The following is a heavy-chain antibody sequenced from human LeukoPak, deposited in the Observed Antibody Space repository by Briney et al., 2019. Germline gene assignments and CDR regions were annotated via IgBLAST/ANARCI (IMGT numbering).Heavy chain of an antibody. CDR1: GYTFTSYA. D-gene: IGHD1-1*01. CDR2: INAGNGNT. V-gene: IGHV1-3*01. CDR3: ARSDPIGTKHFDY. J-gene: IGHJ4*02. Sequence: ASVKVSCKASGYTFTSYAMHWVRQAPGQRLEWMGWINAGNGNTKYSQKFQGRVTITRDTSASTAYMELSSLRSEDTAVYYCARSDPIGTKHFDYWGQGTLVTVSS.